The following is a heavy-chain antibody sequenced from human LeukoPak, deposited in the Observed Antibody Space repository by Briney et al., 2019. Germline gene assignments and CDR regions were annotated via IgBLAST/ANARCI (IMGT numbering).Heavy chain of an antibody. CDR2: VDHTGST. CDR1: DDSITMYY. D-gene: IGHD4-11*01. J-gene: IGHJ6*03. CDR3: ARGRVSSSTWYSTYYYYFYMDV. V-gene: IGHV4-59*01. Sequence: SETLSLTCSVSDDSITMYYWTWIRQPPGKGLEWIGYVDHTGSTNFKPSLNGRVSISRDTFKNLFSLRLRSVTAADTAVYFCARGRVSSSTWYSTYYYYFYMDVWGKGTTVTVSS.